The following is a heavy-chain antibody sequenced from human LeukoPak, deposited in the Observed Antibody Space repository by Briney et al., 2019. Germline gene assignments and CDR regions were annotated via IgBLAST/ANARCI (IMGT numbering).Heavy chain of an antibody. D-gene: IGHD3-3*01. Sequence: SETLCLTCTVSGDAISNHDMSWVRQPPGKGLEWMGNICNSSSITDNPSLKSRVIILACESTQQITLKLSSVSAADSAVYYCARSLDYNFWSGQTPHPFIPWGQGTLVTVSS. J-gene: IGHJ5*02. CDR2: ICNSSSI. CDR1: GDAISNHD. V-gene: IGHV4-59*11. CDR3: ARSLDYNFWSGQTPHPFIP.